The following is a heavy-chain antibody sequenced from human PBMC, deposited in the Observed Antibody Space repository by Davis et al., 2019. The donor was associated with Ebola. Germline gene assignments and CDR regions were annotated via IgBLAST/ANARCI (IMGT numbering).Heavy chain of an antibody. V-gene: IGHV4-59*01. Sequence: MPGGSLRLSCTVSGGSISSYYWSWIRQPPGKGLEWIGYIYYSGSTNYNPSLKSRVTISVDTSKNQFSLKLSSVTAADTAVYFCARASPYGGGTSRQVNNWFDPWGQGTLVTVS. CDR1: GGSISSYY. J-gene: IGHJ5*02. CDR3: ARASPYGGGTSRQVNNWFDP. D-gene: IGHD2-21*01. CDR2: IYYSGST.